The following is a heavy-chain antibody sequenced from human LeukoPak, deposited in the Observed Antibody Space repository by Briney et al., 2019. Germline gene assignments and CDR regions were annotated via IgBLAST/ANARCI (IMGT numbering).Heavy chain of an antibody. CDR2: ITYDGSNK. J-gene: IGHJ4*02. CDR1: GFTFSSNA. Sequence: GGSLRLSCAASGFTFSSNAMHWVRQAPGKGLEWVAVITYDGSNKYYADSVKGRFTISRDNSKNTLYLQMNSLRAEDTAVYYCARGLLETPTSYFDYWGQGTLVTVSS. CDR3: ARGLLETPTSYFDY. V-gene: IGHV3-30-3*01. D-gene: IGHD4-23*01.